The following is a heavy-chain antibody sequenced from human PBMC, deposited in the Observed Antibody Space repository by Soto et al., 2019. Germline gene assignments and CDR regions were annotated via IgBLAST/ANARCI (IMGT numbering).Heavy chain of an antibody. CDR1: GYTFTSYG. D-gene: IGHD4-17*01. J-gene: IGHJ5*02. V-gene: IGHV1-18*01. CDR2: ISAYNGNT. Sequence: ASVKVSCKASGYTFTSYGISWVRQAPGQGLEWMGWISAYNGNTKYAQKFQGRVTITADTSTAYMELGSLRSEDTAVYHCARQNDYGDYRWFDPWGQGTLVTVSS. CDR3: ARQNDYGDYRWFDP.